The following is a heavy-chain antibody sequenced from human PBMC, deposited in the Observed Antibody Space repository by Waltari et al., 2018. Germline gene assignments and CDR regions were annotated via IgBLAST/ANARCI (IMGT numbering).Heavy chain of an antibody. CDR1: GYHLTELS. D-gene: IGHD1-26*01. CDR3: ATNSGGSYYLYYFDY. J-gene: IGHJ4*02. CDR2: FDPEDGET. V-gene: IGHV1-24*01. Sequence: QVQLVQSGAGVKKPGASVKVSCKVSGYHLTELSIHRVRQAPGKGLEWMGGFDPEDGETIYAQKFQGRVTMTEDTSTDTAYMELSSLRSEDTAVYYCATNSGGSYYLYYFDYWGQGTLVTVSS.